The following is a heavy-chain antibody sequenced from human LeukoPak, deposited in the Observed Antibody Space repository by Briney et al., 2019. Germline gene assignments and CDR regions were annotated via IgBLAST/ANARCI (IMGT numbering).Heavy chain of an antibody. CDR2: IYYSGST. V-gene: IGHV4-39*01. CDR3: ASDDYGDYNFGY. CDR1: GGSISSSSYY. J-gene: IGHJ4*02. D-gene: IGHD4-17*01. Sequence: PSETLSLTCTVSGGSISSSSYYWGWIRQPPGKGPEWIGSIYYSGSTYYNPSLKSRVTISVDTSKNQFSLKLSSVTAADTAVYYCASDDYGDYNFGYWGQGTLVTVSS.